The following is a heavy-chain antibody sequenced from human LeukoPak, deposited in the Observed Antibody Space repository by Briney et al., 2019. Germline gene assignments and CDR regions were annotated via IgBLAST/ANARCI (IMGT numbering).Heavy chain of an antibody. V-gene: IGHV1-2*02. CDR2: INPNSGGT. CDR1: GYTFTGYY. D-gene: IGHD1-7*01. Sequence: ASVKVSCKASGYTFTGYYMHWVRQAPGQGLEWMGWINPNSGGTNYAQKFQGRVTMTRDTSISTAYMELSRLRSDDTAVYYCARDSIIWNFDDPAGWFDPWGQGTLVTVSS. CDR3: ARDSIIWNFDDPAGWFDP. J-gene: IGHJ5*02.